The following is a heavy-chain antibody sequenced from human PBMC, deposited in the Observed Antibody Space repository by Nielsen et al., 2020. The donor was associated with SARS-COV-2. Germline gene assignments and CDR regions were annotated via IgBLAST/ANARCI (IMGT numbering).Heavy chain of an antibody. J-gene: IGHJ6*03. Sequence: GGSLRLSCKGSGYSFTSHWITWVRQMPGKGLEWKGRIDPSDSSVDYSPSFQGHVAISADKSISTAYLQWSSLKASDTAMYYCARYASEYYYYYYMDVWGTGTTVTVPS. V-gene: IGHV5-10-1*01. CDR1: GYSFTSHW. D-gene: IGHD2-2*01. CDR2: IDPSDSSV. CDR3: ARYASEYYYYYYMDV.